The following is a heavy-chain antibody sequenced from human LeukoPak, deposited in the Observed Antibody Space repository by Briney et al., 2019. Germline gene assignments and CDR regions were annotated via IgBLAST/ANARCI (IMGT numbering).Heavy chain of an antibody. CDR2: IRRTVYGGAA. J-gene: IGHJ1*01. D-gene: IGHD3-22*01. CDR1: GFTFGDYA. V-gene: IGHV3-49*04. Sequence: GRSLRLSSTASGFTFGDYAMSWVRQAPGKGLEWVGFIRRTVYGGAAEYAASVKGRFAISRDNSKSIDYLQMNSLKTEDTGVSYCTRSYNSSGYYPGYFQHWGQGTLVTVSS. CDR3: TRSYNSSGYYPGYFQH.